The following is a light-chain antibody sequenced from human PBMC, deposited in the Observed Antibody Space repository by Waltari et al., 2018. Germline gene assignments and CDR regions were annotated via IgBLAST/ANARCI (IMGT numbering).Light chain of an antibody. V-gene: IGLV2-11*01. J-gene: IGLJ1*01. CDR2: DVT. CDR3: CSRADSHTYV. Sequence: QSALTQPHSVSGSPGQSVTIFCTGTSSDAGRYDYVSWYQQHPGKAPKLMICDVTKRPSGVPDPFSCSTSCNTASLAISGIQAEDEADYYCCSRADSHTYVFGTGTKVTVL. CDR1: SSDAGRYDY.